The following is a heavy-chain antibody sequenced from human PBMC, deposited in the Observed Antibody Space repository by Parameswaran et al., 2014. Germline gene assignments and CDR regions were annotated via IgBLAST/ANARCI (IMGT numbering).Heavy chain of an antibody. CDR3: ARFRAMVRGVINPFDY. Sequence: RWIRQPPGKGLEWIGEINHSGSTNYNPSLKSRVTISVDTSKNQFSLKLSSVTAADTAVYYCARFRAMVRGVINPFDYWGQGTLVTVSS. V-gene: IGHV4-34*01. CDR2: INHSGST. D-gene: IGHD3-10*01. J-gene: IGHJ4*02.